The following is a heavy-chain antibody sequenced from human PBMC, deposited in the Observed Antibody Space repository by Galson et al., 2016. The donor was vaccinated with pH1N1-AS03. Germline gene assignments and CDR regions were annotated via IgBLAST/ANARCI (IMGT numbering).Heavy chain of an antibody. D-gene: IGHD3-16*02. V-gene: IGHV1-46*01. CDR3: ARRYYFDY. CDR1: GYTLTRYY. J-gene: IGHJ4*02. CDR2: IDPSGGPT. Sequence: SVKVSCKASGYTLTRYYMHWVRQAPGQGLEWMGIIDPSGGPTTYAPKFQGRSTITTDTSTSTVYMELVSLRSEDTAGYYCARRYYFDYWGQGTLVTVSS.